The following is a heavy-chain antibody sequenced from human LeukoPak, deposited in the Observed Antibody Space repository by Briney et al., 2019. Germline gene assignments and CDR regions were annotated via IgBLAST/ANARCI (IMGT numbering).Heavy chain of an antibody. V-gene: IGHV1-2*02. D-gene: IGHD3-3*01. J-gene: IGHJ6*03. CDR2: INPNSGGT. CDR1: GYTFTGYY. Sequence: ASVKVSCKASGYTFTGYYMHWVRQAPGQGLEWMGWINPNSGGTNYAQKFQGRVTMTRDTSISTAYMELSRLRSDDTAVYYCARGGSGRSGIFGVVASYYMDVWGKGTTVTVSS. CDR3: ARGGSGRSGIFGVVASYYMDV.